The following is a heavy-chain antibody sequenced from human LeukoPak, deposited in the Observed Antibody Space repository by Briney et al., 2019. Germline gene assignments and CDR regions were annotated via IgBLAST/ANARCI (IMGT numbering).Heavy chain of an antibody. CDR3: ARQKGLPYYDIRD. J-gene: IGHJ4*02. CDR2: IYPGDSDT. V-gene: IGHV5-51*01. Sequence: GEALKISCKGSGYSFTSYWIGWVRQMPGKGLEWMGIIYPGDSDTRYSPSFQGQVTISADKSISTAYLQWSSLKASDTAMYYCARQKGLPYYDIRDWGQGTLVTVSS. CDR1: GYSFTSYW. D-gene: IGHD3-9*01.